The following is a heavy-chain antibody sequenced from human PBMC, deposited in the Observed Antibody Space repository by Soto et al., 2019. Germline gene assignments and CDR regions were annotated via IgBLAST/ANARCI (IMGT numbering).Heavy chain of an antibody. CDR2: IYFSGST. CDR3: ASLFRFLEWLSPANYYGMDV. J-gene: IGHJ6*02. V-gene: IGHV4-39*01. Sequence: PSETLSLTCTVSGDSITSSTYYWGWIRQPPGKGLEWIGSIYFSGSTYYNPSLKSRVTISVDSFKNQFSLKLSSVTAADTAVYYCASLFRFLEWLSPANYYGMDVWGQGTTVTVSS. D-gene: IGHD3-3*01. CDR1: GDSITSSTYY.